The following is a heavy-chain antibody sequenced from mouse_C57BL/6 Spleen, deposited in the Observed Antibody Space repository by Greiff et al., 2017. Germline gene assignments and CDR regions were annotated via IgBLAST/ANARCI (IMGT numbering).Heavy chain of an antibody. CDR2: INPNNGGT. D-gene: IGHD2-4*01. CDR1: GYTFTDYN. Sequence: EVQLQQSGPELVKPGASVKMSCKASGYTFTDYNMHWVKQSHGKSLEWIGYINPNNGGTSYNQKFKGKATLTVNKSSSTAYMELRSLTSEDSAVYYCARPFYDYDDFDYWGQGTTLTVSS. J-gene: IGHJ2*01. CDR3: ARPFYDYDDFDY. V-gene: IGHV1-22*01.